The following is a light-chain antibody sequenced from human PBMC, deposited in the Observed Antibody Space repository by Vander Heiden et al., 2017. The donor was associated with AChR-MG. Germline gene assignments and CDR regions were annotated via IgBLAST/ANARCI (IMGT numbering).Light chain of an antibody. J-gene: IGKJ1*01. Sequence: VLTQSPGTLSLSPGERATLSCRASRSISSSYLAWYQQKPGQAPRLIYAASGRATGIPDRFIGSGSGTDFILTISSLEPGDFAVYYCQQVATSQWTFGQRTKVEVK. CDR2: AAS. CDR1: RSISSSY. CDR3: QQVATSQWT. V-gene: IGKV3-20*01.